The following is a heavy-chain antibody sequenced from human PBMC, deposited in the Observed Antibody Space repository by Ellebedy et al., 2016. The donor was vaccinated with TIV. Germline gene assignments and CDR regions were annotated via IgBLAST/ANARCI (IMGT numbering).Heavy chain of an antibody. D-gene: IGHD3-9*01. V-gene: IGHV1-69*05. CDR3: ARDSLTLRGYYYGMDV. CDR2: IIPIFGTA. CDR1: GGTFSSYA. J-gene: IGHJ6*02. Sequence: SVKVSXKASGGTFSSYAISWVRQAPGQGLEWMGGIIPIFGTANYAQKFQGRVTITRDTSASTAYMELSSLRSEDTAVYYCARDSLTLRGYYYGMDVWGQGTTVTVSS.